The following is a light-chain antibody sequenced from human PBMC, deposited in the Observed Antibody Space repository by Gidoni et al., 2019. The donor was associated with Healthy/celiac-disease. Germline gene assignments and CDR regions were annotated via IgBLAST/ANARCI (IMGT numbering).Light chain of an antibody. J-gene: IGKJ4*01. CDR1: QSVSSN. Sequence: EIVMKQSPATLSVSPGERATLSCRASQSVSSNLAWYQQNPGQAPRLLIYGASTRATGIPARFSGSGSGTEFTLTISSLQSEDFAVYYCQQYNNWPPLTFGGGTKVEIK. V-gene: IGKV3-15*01. CDR3: QQYNNWPPLT. CDR2: GAS.